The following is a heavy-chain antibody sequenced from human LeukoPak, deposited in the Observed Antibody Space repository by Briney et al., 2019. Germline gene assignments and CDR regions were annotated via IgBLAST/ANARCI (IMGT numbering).Heavy chain of an antibody. CDR3: ARTRGRVSKTDFDS. J-gene: IGHJ4*02. V-gene: IGHV4-34*01. D-gene: IGHD5/OR15-5a*01. Sequence: PSETLSLTCAVYGGSFSGYYWSWIRQPPGKGLEWIGEINHSGSTNYNPSLKSRVTISVDTSKNQFSLKLSSVTAADTAVYYCARTRGRVSKTDFDSWGQGTLVTVSS. CDR2: INHSGST. CDR1: GGSFSGYY.